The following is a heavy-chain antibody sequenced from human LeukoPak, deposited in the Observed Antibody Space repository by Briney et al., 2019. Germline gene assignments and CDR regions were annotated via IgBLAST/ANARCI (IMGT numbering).Heavy chain of an antibody. CDR2: IIPILGIA. Sequence: SVKVSCKASGYTFTSYDINWVRQAPGQGLEWMGRIIPILGIANYAQKFQGRVTITADKSTSTAYMELSSLRSEDAAVYYCARTPGYSGYDLYGMDVWGQGTTVTVSS. CDR1: GYTFTSYD. CDR3: ARTPGYSGYDLYGMDV. J-gene: IGHJ6*02. D-gene: IGHD5-12*01. V-gene: IGHV1-69*04.